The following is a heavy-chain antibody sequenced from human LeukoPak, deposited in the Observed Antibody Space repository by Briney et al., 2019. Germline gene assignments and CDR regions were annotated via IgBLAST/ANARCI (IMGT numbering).Heavy chain of an antibody. D-gene: IGHD2-2*01. V-gene: IGHV1-2*02. J-gene: IGHJ4*02. CDR3: ARDRTRYCGSTSCPLDY. CDR2: INPNSGGT. Sequence: ASVKVSCKASGYTFTGYYMHWVRQAPGQGLEWMGWINPNSGGTNYAQKFQGRVTMTRDTSITTAYVELSRLRSDDTAVYYCARDRTRYCGSTSCPLDYWGQGTLVTVSS. CDR1: GYTFTGYY.